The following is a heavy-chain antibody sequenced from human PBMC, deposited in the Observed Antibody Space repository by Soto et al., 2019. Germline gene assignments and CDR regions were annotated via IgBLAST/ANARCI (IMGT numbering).Heavy chain of an antibody. V-gene: IGHV4-59*01. CDR2: IYYSGST. CDR3: ARDRLNGLEN. D-gene: IGHD2-8*01. CDR1: GGSISSYY. Sequence: SETLSLTCTVSGGSISSYYWRWIRQPPGKGLEWIGYIYYSGSTNYNPSLKSRVTISVDTSKNQFSLKLSSVTAADTAVYYCARDRLNGLENWGQGTLVTVSS. J-gene: IGHJ4*02.